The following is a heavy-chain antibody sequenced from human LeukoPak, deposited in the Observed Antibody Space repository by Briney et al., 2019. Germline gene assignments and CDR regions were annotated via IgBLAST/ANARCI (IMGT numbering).Heavy chain of an antibody. D-gene: IGHD2-21*02. V-gene: IGHV1-58*02. CDR3: AAAYCGGDCYLTPDY. CDR1: GITFISSA. J-gene: IGHJ4*02. CDR2: IVVGSGNT. Sequence: SVTVSCKASGITFISSAIQWVRQARGQRLEWIGWIVVGSGNTNYAQRFHERVTITRDMFTGTAYMELSSLRFEDTAVYYCAAAYCGGDCYLTPDYWGQGTLVTVSS.